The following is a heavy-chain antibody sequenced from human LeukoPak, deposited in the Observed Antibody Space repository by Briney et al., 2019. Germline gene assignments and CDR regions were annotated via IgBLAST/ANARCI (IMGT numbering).Heavy chain of an antibody. Sequence: GGSLRLSCAASGFTFGNYGMHWVRRAPGKGLEWVAVIWYDGSNKYYADSVKGRFTISRDNSKNTLYLQMNSLRAEDTAVYYCARSRDIVVVFPDFDPWGQGTLVTVSS. CDR2: IWYDGSNK. D-gene: IGHD2-2*01. CDR1: GFTFGNYG. J-gene: IGHJ5*02. CDR3: ARSRDIVVVFPDFDP. V-gene: IGHV3-33*01.